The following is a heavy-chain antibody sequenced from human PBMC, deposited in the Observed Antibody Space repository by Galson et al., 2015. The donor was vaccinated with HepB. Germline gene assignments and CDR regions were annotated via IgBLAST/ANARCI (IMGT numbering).Heavy chain of an antibody. V-gene: IGHV3-30-3*01. CDR2: ISYDGSNK. J-gene: IGHJ4*02. D-gene: IGHD2-2*01. CDR3: ARGKGKCSSTSCFCYFDY. CDR1: GFTFSSYA. Sequence: SLRLSCAASGFTFSSYAMHWVRQAPGKGLEWVAVISYDGSNKYYADSVKGRFTISRDNSKNTLYLQMNSLRAEDTAVYYCARGKGKCSSTSCFCYFDYWGQGTLVTVSS.